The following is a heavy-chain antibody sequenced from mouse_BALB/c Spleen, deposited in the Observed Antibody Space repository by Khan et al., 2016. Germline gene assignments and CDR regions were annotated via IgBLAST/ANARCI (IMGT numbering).Heavy chain of an antibody. Sequence: EVKLLESGGGLVQPGGSLKLSCAASGFDFSRYWMSWVRQAPGKGLEWIGEINPDSSTINYKPSLKDKVIISRDNAKNTLYMQMSKVRSEDTALYYCGRTCWYFDVWGAVTTVTGCS. CDR2: INPDSSTI. CDR1: GFDFSRYW. D-gene: IGHD3-3*01. V-gene: IGHV4-1*02. CDR3: GRTCWYFDV. J-gene: IGHJ1*01.